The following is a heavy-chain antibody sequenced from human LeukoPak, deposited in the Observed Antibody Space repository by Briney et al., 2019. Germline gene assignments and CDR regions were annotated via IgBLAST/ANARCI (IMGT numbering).Heavy chain of an antibody. CDR3: AKGVVTKPFDY. CDR2: ISGSGGST. Sequence: GGSLRLSCAASGFTFSSYAMSWVRQAPGKGLEWVSAISGSGGSTYYADSVKGRFIISRDTSKNTVYLQMNSLRVEDTAVYYCAKGVVTKPFDYWGQGTLVTVSS. D-gene: IGHD4-23*01. V-gene: IGHV3-23*01. J-gene: IGHJ4*02. CDR1: GFTFSSYA.